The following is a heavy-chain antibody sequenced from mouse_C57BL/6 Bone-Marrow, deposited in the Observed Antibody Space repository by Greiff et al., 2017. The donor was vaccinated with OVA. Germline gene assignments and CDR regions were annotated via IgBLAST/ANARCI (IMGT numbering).Heavy chain of an antibody. V-gene: IGHV3-6*01. Sequence: EVKLVESGPGLVKPSQSLSLTCSVTGYSITSGYYWNWIRQFPGNKLEWMGYISYDGSNNYNPSLKNRISITRDTSKNQFFLKLNSVTTEDTATYYCAGEGNYYGSYYFDYWGQGTTLTVSS. CDR1: GYSITSGYY. CDR3: AGEGNYYGSYYFDY. J-gene: IGHJ2*01. CDR2: ISYDGSN. D-gene: IGHD1-1*01.